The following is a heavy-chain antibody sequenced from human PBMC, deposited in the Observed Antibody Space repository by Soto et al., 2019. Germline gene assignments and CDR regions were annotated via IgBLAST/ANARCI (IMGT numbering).Heavy chain of an antibody. CDR2: INHSGST. V-gene: IGHV4-34*01. Sequence: SETLSLTCTVSGGSISSYYWSWIRQPPGKGLEWIGEINHSGSTNYNPSLKSRVTISVDTSKNQFSLKLSSVTAADTAVYYCAGPARCSSTSCYRYYYYMDVWGKGTTVTVSS. D-gene: IGHD2-2*01. J-gene: IGHJ6*03. CDR3: AGPARCSSTSCYRYYYYMDV. CDR1: GGSISSYY.